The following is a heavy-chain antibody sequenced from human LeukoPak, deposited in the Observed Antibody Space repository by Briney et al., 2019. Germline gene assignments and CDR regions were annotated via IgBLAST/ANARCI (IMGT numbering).Heavy chain of an antibody. CDR1: GYTFTGYY. D-gene: IGHD6-19*01. CDR3: ARDHRVIAVAGTGDAFDI. V-gene: IGHV1-2*04. CDR2: INPNSGGT. J-gene: IGHJ3*02. Sequence: ASVKVSCKASGYTFTGYYMHWVRQAPGQGLEWKGWINPNSGGTNYAQKFQGWVTMTRDTSISTAYMELSRLRSDDTAVYYCARDHRVIAVAGTGDAFDIWGQGTMVTVSS.